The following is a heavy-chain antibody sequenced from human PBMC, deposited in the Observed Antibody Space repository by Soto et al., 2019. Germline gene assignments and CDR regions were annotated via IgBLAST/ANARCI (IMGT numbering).Heavy chain of an antibody. J-gene: IGHJ5*02. CDR3: ARLIYDYVWGSSPPNWFDP. D-gene: IGHD3-16*01. CDR2: IYYSGGT. V-gene: IGHV4-61*01. CDR1: GGSVSSGSYY. Sequence: PSETLSLTCSVSGGSVSSGSYYWSWIRQPPGKGLEWIGYIYYSGGTNYNPSLKSRVTISVDTSKNQFSLKLSSVTAADTAVYYCARLIYDYVWGSSPPNWFDPWGQGTLVTVSS.